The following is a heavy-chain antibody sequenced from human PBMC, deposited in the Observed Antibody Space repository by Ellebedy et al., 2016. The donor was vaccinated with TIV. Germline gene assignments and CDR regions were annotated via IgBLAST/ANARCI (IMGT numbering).Heavy chain of an antibody. D-gene: IGHD7-27*01. CDR3: AREVQSSDWGGDWLDP. J-gene: IGHJ5*02. V-gene: IGHV3-30*03. Sequence: GESLKSSCDGSGFIFSNYAMHWVRQAPGKGLDWVAIISGDERRKLYADSVKGRFTISRDNAKNSLLLQMNSLRADDTAVYYCAREVQSSDWGGDWLDPWGQGTLVTVSS. CDR1: GFIFSNYA. CDR2: ISGDERRK.